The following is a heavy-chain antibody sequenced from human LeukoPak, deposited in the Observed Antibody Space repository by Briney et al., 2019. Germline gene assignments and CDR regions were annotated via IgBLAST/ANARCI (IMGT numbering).Heavy chain of an antibody. CDR1: GYSISSGDY. V-gene: IGHV4-38-2*02. J-gene: IGHJ2*01. Sequence: ETLSLTCAVSGYSISSGDYWGWIRQPPGKGLEWIGSIYHSGSTHYNPSLKSRVTISVDTSKNQFSLKVSSVTAADTAVYYCARDRDSSGLRDFDLWGRGTLVTVSA. CDR2: IYHSGST. D-gene: IGHD3-22*01. CDR3: ARDRDSSGLRDFDL.